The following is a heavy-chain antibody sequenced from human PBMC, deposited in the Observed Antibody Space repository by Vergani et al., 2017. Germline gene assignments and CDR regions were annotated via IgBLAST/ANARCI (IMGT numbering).Heavy chain of an antibody. Sequence: QVQLVQSGAEVKKPGASVKVSCKASGYTFTSYYMPWVRQAPGQGLEWMGIINPSVGSTSYAQKFQGRVNMTRDTSTSTVYMELSSLRSEDTAVYYCARESSSGWQGGDYWGQGTLVTVSS. CDR1: GYTFTSYY. D-gene: IGHD6-19*01. CDR2: INPSVGST. CDR3: ARESSSGWQGGDY. J-gene: IGHJ4*02. V-gene: IGHV1-46*01.